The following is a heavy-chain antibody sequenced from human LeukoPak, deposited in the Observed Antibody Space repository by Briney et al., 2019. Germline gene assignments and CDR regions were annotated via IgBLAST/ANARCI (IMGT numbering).Heavy chain of an antibody. CDR3: ATDQDTFWFGP. Sequence: GGSLRLSCAASGFTFSSYWMSWVRQAPGKGLEWVANIKQDGSEINYVDSVKGRFTISRDNAKNSLYLQMSSLRAEDTAVYYCATDQDTFWFGPWGQGTLVTVSS. CDR1: GFTFSSYW. CDR2: IKQDGSEI. J-gene: IGHJ5*02. V-gene: IGHV3-7*04.